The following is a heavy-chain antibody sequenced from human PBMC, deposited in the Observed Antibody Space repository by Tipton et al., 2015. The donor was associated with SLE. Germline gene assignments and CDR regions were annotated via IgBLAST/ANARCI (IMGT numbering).Heavy chain of an antibody. CDR1: GGSVSSSSKY. CDR3: ARLHGYSYGLNWFDP. CDR2: IYYTGTTT. D-gene: IGHD5-18*01. J-gene: IGHJ5*02. V-gene: IGHV4-39*07. Sequence: TLSLTCTVSGGSVSSSSKYWAWIRQPPGKGLEWIGSIYYTGTTTYYNSFLKSRVTMSVDTSRNQFSLRLTPVIAADTAVYYCARLHGYSYGLNWFDPWGQGTLISVSS.